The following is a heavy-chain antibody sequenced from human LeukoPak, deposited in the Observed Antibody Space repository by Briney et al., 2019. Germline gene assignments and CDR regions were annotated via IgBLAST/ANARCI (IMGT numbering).Heavy chain of an antibody. D-gene: IGHD6-19*01. J-gene: IGHJ1*01. V-gene: IGHV3-23*01. CDR1: GFTFSTYA. CDR3: AKAWDSSGWGPQYFYH. Sequence: GGSLRLSCAASGFTFSTYAMNWVRQAPGKGLEWVSAVSGDCGRTHYADSVKGRFTISRDNSKNTLYLQMNSLRAEDTAVYYCAKAWDSSGWGPQYFYHWGQGTLVTVSS. CDR2: VSGDCGRT.